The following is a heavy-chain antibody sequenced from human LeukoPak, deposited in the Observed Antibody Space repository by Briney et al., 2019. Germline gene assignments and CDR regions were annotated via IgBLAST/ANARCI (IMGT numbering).Heavy chain of an antibody. J-gene: IGHJ4*02. CDR1: GFTFSSYE. Sequence: PGGSLRLSCAASGFTFSSYELNWVRQAPGKGLEWVSYISDTGSTIYYADSVEGRFTISRDNAKNSLYLQMNSLRAEDTAVYYCARELSGSYEYYFDYWGQGTLVTVSS. CDR3: ARELSGSYEYYFDY. CDR2: ISDTGSTI. V-gene: IGHV3-48*03. D-gene: IGHD1-26*01.